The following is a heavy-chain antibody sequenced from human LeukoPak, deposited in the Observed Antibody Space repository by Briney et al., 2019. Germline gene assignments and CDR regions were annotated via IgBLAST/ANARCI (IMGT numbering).Heavy chain of an antibody. CDR3: AREEGAPISAANV. CDR1: GYTFTTYS. V-gene: IGHV1-18*01. CDR2: ISTHNGYT. J-gene: IGHJ3*01. D-gene: IGHD1-14*01. Sequence: ASVTVSFKDSGYTFTTYSISWVRQAPGQGGEWMGWISTHNGYTDYVQKFQGRLTITTDTSTRTACMELRSLRSDDTAVYFCAREEGAPISAANVWGRGTIVTVSS.